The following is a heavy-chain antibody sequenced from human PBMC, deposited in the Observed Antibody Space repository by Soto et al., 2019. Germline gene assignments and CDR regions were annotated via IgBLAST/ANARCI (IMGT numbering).Heavy chain of an antibody. D-gene: IGHD6-13*01. CDR3: ATYSNYAMDV. CDR1: GYSFTSYW. Sequence: PGESLKISCKGSGYSFTSYWIGWVRQMPGKGLEWMGVIYPGDSDLRYGPSFQGQVTISADKSSSTAYLQWSSLKASDTAMYYCATYSNYAMDVWGQGTTVTVSS. CDR2: IYPGDSDL. V-gene: IGHV5-51*01. J-gene: IGHJ6*02.